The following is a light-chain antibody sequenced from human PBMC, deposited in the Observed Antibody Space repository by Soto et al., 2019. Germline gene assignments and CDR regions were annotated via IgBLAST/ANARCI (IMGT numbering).Light chain of an antibody. V-gene: IGLV1-40*01. Sequence: QAVVTQPPSVSGAPGQRVTISCTGSSSNIGAGYDVHWYQQLPGTAPKLLIYGNSNRPSGVPDRFSGSKSGTSASLAITGLQAEDEADYYCQSSDSSLSAGVFGGGTKLTVL. CDR3: QSSDSSLSAGV. CDR1: SSNIGAGYD. CDR2: GNS. J-gene: IGLJ3*02.